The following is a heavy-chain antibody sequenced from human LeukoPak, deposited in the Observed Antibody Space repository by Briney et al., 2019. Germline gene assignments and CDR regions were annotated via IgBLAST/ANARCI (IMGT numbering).Heavy chain of an antibody. CDR3: AKDWNPSPNWFGP. CDR2: VSNSGVST. J-gene: IGHJ5*02. CDR1: GFIFSTYA. D-gene: IGHD1-1*01. V-gene: IGHV3-23*01. Sequence: GGSLRLSCAASGFIFSTYAMNWVRQAPGKGLEWISGVSNSGVSTNYAAPVKGRFTISRDNSKNMLYLQMNGLRAEDTAVYYCAKDWNPSPNWFGPWGQGTLVIVSS.